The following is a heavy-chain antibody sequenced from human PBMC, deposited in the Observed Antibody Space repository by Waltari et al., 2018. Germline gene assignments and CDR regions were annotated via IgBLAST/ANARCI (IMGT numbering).Heavy chain of an antibody. CDR3: ARDPPGRGYYHTYYMDV. CDR2: IIPMFGTT. V-gene: IGHV1-69*13. J-gene: IGHJ6*03. CDR1: GGTFRSSP. Sequence: QVQLVQSGAEVKKPGSSVKVSCKAFGGTFRSSPITWVRQAPGQGLEWMGRIIPMFGTTNYAQKFQGRVTITADKSTSTAYMELSGLRSEDTAVYYCARDPPGRGYYHTYYMDVWGKGTTVTISS. D-gene: IGHD2-8*02.